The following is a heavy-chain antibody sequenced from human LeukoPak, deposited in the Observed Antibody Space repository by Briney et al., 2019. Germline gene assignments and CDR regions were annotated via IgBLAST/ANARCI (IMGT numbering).Heavy chain of an antibody. D-gene: IGHD5-12*01. CDR1: GYTFTSYG. CDR2: ISAYNGNT. J-gene: IGHJ6*02. CDR3: ARRGYSGYADYYGMDV. V-gene: IGHV1-18*01. Sequence: EASVKVSCKASGYTFTSYGISWVRQAPGQGLEWMGWISAYNGNTNYAQKLQGRVTMTTDTSTSTVYMELSGLRSEDTAVYYCARRGYSGYADYYGMDVWGQGTTVTVSS.